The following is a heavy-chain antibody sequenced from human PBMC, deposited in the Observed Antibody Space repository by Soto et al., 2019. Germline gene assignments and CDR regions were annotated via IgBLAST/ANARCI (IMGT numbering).Heavy chain of an antibody. D-gene: IGHD1-26*01. CDR2: INHSGST. V-gene: IGHV4-34*01. CDR3: ARGLFSENYYSGGWYYFDY. Sequence: QVQLQQWGAGLLKPSETLSLTCAVYGGSFSGYSWTWIRQSPGKGLEWIGQINHSGSTTYNPSLKSRVTISLATSKNQFSLELSSVTAADTAVYYCARGLFSENYYSGGWYYFDYWGQGTLVTVSS. J-gene: IGHJ4*02. CDR1: GGSFSGYS.